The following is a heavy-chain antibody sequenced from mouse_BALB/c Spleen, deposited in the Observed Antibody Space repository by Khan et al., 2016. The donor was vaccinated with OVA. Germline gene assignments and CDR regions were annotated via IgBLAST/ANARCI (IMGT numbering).Heavy chain of an antibody. Sequence: VQLKQSGPGLVKPSQSLSLTCTVTGYSFTSGYAWNWIRQFPRNKVEWMGYISYSGVTSYTPSLKSRISITRDTSKNQFFLQLNSVTTEDTATYCCARGNYYGYYFDYWGQGTTLTVSS. J-gene: IGHJ2*01. V-gene: IGHV3-2*02. CDR2: ISYSGVT. D-gene: IGHD1-1*01. CDR3: ARGNYYGYYFDY. CDR1: GYSFTSGYA.